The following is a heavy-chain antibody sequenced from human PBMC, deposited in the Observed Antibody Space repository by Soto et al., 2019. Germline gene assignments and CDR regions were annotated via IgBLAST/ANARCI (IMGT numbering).Heavy chain of an antibody. J-gene: IGHJ3*02. V-gene: IGHV1-46*01. CDR1: GYTFTSYY. Sequence: ASVKVYCKASGYTFTSYYMHWVRQAPGQGLEWMGIINPSGGSTIYAQKFQGRVTMTEDTSTDTAYMELSSLRSEDTAVYYCATANCSSTSCYANAFDIWGQGTMVTVSS. CDR2: INPSGGST. CDR3: ATANCSSTSCYANAFDI. D-gene: IGHD2-2*01.